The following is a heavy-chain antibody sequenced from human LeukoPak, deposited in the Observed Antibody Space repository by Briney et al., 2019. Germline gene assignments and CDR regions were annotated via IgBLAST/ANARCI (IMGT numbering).Heavy chain of an antibody. CDR1: GGSVSSSSAY. CDR2: IYYSVNT. CDR3: ATPRGYSYGYLDD. J-gene: IGHJ4*01. V-gene: IGHV4-39*01. Sequence: SETLSLTRTVSGGSVSSSSAYWGWLRQAPGKGLEWIGSIYYSVNTYYNPSLKSRVTISVDTSKNQVFLNVSSVNAADTAVYYCATPRGYSYGYLDDWGHGTLVTVSS. D-gene: IGHD5-18*01.